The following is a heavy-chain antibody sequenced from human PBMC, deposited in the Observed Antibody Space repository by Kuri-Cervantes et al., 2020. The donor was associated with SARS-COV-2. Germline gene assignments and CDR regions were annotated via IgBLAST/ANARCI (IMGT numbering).Heavy chain of an antibody. D-gene: IGHD2-2*01. CDR3: ARERSSDTVNNGMDV. J-gene: IGHJ6*02. V-gene: IGHV3-48*03. CDR1: GFTFSSYE. Sequence: GESLKISCAASGFTFSSYEMNWVRVRQAPGKGLEWISYVNSSGRKIHYADSVKGRFTISRDNSKNTLSLQMSSLRVEDTAVYYCARERSSDTVNNGMDVWGQGTMVTVSS. CDR2: VNSSGRKI.